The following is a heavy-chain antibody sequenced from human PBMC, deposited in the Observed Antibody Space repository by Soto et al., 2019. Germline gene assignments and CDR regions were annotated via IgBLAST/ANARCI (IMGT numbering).Heavy chain of an antibody. CDR3: AKEGGMSGSYYISSSYYVDY. CDR2: ISYDGSNT. D-gene: IGHD1-26*01. CDR1: GFTFSSYG. J-gene: IGHJ4*02. Sequence: QVQLVESGGGVVQPGRSLRLSCVASGFTFSSYGMHWVRQAPGKGLEWVAIISYDGSNTYYADSVKGRFTISRDNSKNTLYMQMNVLRAEDTSVYYCAKEGGMSGSYYISSSYYVDYWGQGTLVTVSS. V-gene: IGHV3-30*18.